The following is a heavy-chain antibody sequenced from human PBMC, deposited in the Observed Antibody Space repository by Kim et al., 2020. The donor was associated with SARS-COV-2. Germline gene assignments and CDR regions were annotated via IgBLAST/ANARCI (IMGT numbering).Heavy chain of an antibody. D-gene: IGHD6-13*01. Sequence: GGSLRLSCAASGFTFSRYDMHWVRQATGKGLEWVSAIGTAGDTYYPGSVKGRFTISRENAKNSLYLQMNSLRAGDTAVYYCAREMVRSSSWYNYYYGMDVWGQGTTVTVSS. V-gene: IGHV3-13*04. CDR3: AREMVRSSSWYNYYYGMDV. CDR2: IGTAGDT. CDR1: GFTFSRYD. J-gene: IGHJ6*02.